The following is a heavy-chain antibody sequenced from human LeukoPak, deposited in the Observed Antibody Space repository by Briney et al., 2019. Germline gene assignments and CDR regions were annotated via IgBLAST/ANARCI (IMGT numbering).Heavy chain of an antibody. V-gene: IGHV1-69*13. D-gene: IGHD3-22*01. J-gene: IGHJ3*02. CDR2: IIPIFGTA. CDR1: GGTFSSYA. CDR3: AREALVLGITMIVVVTPGSGAFDI. Sequence: GASVKVSCKASGGTFSSYAISWVRQAPGQGLEWMGGIIPIFGTANYAQKFQGRVTITADESTSTAYVELSSLRSEDTAVYYCAREALVLGITMIVVVTPGSGAFDIWGQGTMVTVSS.